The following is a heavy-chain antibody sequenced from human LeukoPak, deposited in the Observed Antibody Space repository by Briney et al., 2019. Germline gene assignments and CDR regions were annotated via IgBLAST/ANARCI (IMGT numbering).Heavy chain of an antibody. V-gene: IGHV4-30-4*02. CDR3: ARTDYYGSGSYDY. J-gene: IGHJ4*02. CDR1: GGSISSGDYY. D-gene: IGHD3-10*01. Sequence: SETLSLTCTVYGGSISSGDYYWSWIRQPPGKGLEWIGYIYYSGSTYYNPSLKSRVTISVDTSKNQFSLKLSSVTAADTAVYYCARTDYYGSGSYDYWGQGTLVTVSS. CDR2: IYYSGST.